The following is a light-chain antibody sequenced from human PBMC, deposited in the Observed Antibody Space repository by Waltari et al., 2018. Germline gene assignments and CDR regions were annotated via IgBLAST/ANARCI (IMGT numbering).Light chain of an antibody. CDR3: SSYTDTNTLHVV. CDR1: ISDIGDFNY. Sequence: SALTQPASVSGSPGQSITISCTGPISDIGDFNYISWYQQHPGEGPKLIIYGVTKRPSGVSNRFSGSKSGNTASLTISGLQADDEAEYFCSSYTDTNTLHVVFGGGTKLSVL. V-gene: IGLV2-14*03. CDR2: GVT. J-gene: IGLJ2*01.